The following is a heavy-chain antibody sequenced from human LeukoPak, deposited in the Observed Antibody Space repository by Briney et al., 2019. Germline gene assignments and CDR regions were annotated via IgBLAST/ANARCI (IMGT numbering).Heavy chain of an antibody. CDR1: GYTFTSYD. Sequence: GASVKVSCKASGYTFTSYDINWVRQATGQGLEWMGWMNPNSGNTGYAQKFQGRVTMTRNTSISTAYMELSSLRSEDTAVYYCARDGSDIAVVPGRKYPPSNWFDPWGQGTLVTVSS. CDR3: ARDGSDIAVVPGRKYPPSNWFDP. D-gene: IGHD2-2*01. CDR2: MNPNSGNT. V-gene: IGHV1-8*01. J-gene: IGHJ5*02.